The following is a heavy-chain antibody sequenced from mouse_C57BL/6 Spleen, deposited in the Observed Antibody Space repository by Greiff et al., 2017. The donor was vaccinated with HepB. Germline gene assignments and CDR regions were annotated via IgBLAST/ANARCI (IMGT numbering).Heavy chain of an antibody. CDR3: ARNGDYGNYVAY. J-gene: IGHJ3*01. D-gene: IGHD2-1*01. Sequence: VQLQQSGPGLVQPSQSLSITCTVSGFSLTSYGVHWVRQSPGKGLEWLGVIWSGGSTDYNAAFISRLSISKDNSKSQVFFKMNSLQADDTAIYYCARNGDYGNYVAYWGQGTLVTVSA. V-gene: IGHV2-2*01. CDR2: IWSGGST. CDR1: GFSLTSYG.